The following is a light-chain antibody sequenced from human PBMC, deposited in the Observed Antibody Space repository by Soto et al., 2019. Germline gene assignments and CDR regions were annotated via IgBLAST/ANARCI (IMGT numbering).Light chain of an antibody. CDR2: GTS. J-gene: IGLJ2*01. CDR3: QTCDSSLSVV. CDR1: SSNIGAGYG. V-gene: IGLV1-40*03. Sequence: QAVVTQPPSVSGAPGQRVTISCTGSSSNIGAGYGIHWYQQLPGTAPKLLIYGTSNRPSGVPDRFSGSKSGASGSLAITGLQAEDEADYYCQTCDSSLSVVFGGGTKVTVL.